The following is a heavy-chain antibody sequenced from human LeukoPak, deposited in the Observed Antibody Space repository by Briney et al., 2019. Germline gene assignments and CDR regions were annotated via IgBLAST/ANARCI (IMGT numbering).Heavy chain of an antibody. Sequence: GGSLRLSCAASGFTFSSYSMNWVRQAPGKGLEWVSYISSSSSTIYYADSVKGRFTISRDNAKNSLYLQMNSLRAEDTAVYYCARAVEVGATRFDYWGQGTLVTVSS. CDR2: ISSSSSTI. CDR3: ARAVEVGATRFDY. J-gene: IGHJ4*02. CDR1: GFTFSSYS. D-gene: IGHD1-26*01. V-gene: IGHV3-48*04.